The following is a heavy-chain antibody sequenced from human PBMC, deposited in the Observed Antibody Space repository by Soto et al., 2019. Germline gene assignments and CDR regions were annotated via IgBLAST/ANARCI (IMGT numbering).Heavy chain of an antibody. D-gene: IGHD6-19*01. V-gene: IGHV3-74*01. J-gene: IGHJ3*01. CDR1: GFTFRTYW. CDR3: ARGQWGAFDV. CDR2: FNSDGSI. Sequence: EVQLVESGGGLVQPGGSLRLSCVASGFTFRTYWMHWLRQVPGKGLVWISRFNSDGSIGYADSVKGRFTISRDNAKNTVCLHMIRVRAEDTAVYYCARGQWGAFDVWGQGTMVTV.